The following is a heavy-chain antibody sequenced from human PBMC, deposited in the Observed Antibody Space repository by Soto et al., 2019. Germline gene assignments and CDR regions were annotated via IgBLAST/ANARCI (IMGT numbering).Heavy chain of an antibody. CDR2: VHRSGIA. Sequence: QVELQESGQGLVKPSGPLSLTCGVSRCSITTDHWWRWVRQYPEKGLEWIAEVHRSGIANYNPSLKRRATLTIGPSNDDFSLMMNSMTAADTAVSYCARETRPVWFGGGYVDLWGRGTLVFVSS. D-gene: IGHD3-10*01. V-gene: IGHV4-4*02. CDR1: RCSITTDHW. J-gene: IGHJ2*01. CDR3: ARETRPVWFGGGYVDL.